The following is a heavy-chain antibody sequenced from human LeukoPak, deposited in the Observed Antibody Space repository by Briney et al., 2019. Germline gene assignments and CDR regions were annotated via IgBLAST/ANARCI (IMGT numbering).Heavy chain of an antibody. CDR2: ISWNSGSI. CDR3: AKDATGKIVDGWSWFDP. Sequence: PGGSLRLSCAASGFIFDDYAMHWVLQAPGKGLEWVSGISWNSGSIDYADSVKGRFTISRDNAKNSLYLQMNSLRAEDMALYYCAKDATGKIVDGWSWFDPWGQGTLVTVSS. J-gene: IGHJ5*02. V-gene: IGHV3-9*03. D-gene: IGHD3-22*01. CDR1: GFIFDDYA.